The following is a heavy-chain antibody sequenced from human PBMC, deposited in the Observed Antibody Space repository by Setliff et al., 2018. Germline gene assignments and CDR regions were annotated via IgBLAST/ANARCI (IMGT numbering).Heavy chain of an antibody. CDR2: INHRGST. V-gene: IGHV4-34*01. CDR3: ARDNTILGATDH. Sequence: LRLSCTASGLSYINDWVSWVRQAPGKGLEWIEEINHRGSTNYSPSLRSRVTISVDTSTNQFSLRLTSLTAADTAVYFCARDNTILGATDHWGQGTLVTVSS. D-gene: IGHD1-26*01. CDR1: GLSYINDW. J-gene: IGHJ5*02.